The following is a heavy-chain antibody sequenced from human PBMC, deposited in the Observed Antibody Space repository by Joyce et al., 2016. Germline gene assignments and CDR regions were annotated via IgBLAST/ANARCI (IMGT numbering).Heavy chain of an antibody. D-gene: IGHD4-17*01. J-gene: IGHJ5*02. CDR3: AGGTTVTRMGNWFDP. CDR2: ISSDGSNK. CDR1: GFSFSQFS. V-gene: IGHV3-30-3*01. Sequence: QVQLVESGGGVGQPGRSLTLSCAASGFSFSQFSMVWIRQAPGKGLGWAAVISSDGSNKYYADSAKGRFIISRDKSKNTLNLQMTGLRSDDTGVYYCAGGTTVTRMGNWFDPWGQGTLVTVSS.